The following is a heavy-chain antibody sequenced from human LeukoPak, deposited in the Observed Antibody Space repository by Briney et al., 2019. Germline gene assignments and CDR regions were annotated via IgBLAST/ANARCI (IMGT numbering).Heavy chain of an antibody. D-gene: IGHD3-22*01. V-gene: IGHV1-2*02. J-gene: IGHJ3*02. CDR2: INPNSGGT. CDR1: GYTFTRYY. CDR3: ATTYYYDSSRAFDI. Sequence: ASVKVSCKASGYTFTRYYMHWVRQAPGQGLEWMGWINPNSGGTNYAQKFQGRVTMTRDTSISTAYMELSRLRSDDTAVYHCATTYYYDSSRAFDIWGQGTMVTVSS.